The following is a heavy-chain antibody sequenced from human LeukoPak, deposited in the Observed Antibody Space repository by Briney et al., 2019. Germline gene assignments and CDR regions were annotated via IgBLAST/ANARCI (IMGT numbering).Heavy chain of an antibody. CDR2: ISDDGDDK. V-gene: IGHV3-30*03. CDR1: GFTFSSYW. Sequence: GGSLRLSCAASGFTFSSYWMSWVRQAPGKGLEWMGLISDDGDDKYYADSVKGRVSFSRGNSKNTLYLQLNSLRAEDTALYYCGRDPGYSSAWYGADSWGPGTLVTVSS. D-gene: IGHD6-13*01. J-gene: IGHJ4*02. CDR3: GRDPGYSSAWYGADS.